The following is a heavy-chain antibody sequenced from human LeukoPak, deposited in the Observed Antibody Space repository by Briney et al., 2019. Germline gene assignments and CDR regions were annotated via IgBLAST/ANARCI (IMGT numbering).Heavy chain of an antibody. V-gene: IGHV3-15*01. CDR3: ATGTTGTPR. CDR2: IKGKADGETT. Sequence: GGSLRLSCAASGFTFDNAWMSWVRQAPGKGLEWVGRIKGKADGETTDYAAPVKGRFTISRDDSKNTLYLQINSLNTEDTAVYYCATGTTGTPRWGQGALVTISS. D-gene: IGHD1-1*01. CDR1: GFTFDNAW. J-gene: IGHJ4*02.